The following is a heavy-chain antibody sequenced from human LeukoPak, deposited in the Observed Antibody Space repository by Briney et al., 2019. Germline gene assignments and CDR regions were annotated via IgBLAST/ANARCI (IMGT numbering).Heavy chain of an antibody. CDR1: GGSISSYY. J-gene: IGHJ5*02. Sequence: SETLSLTCTVSGGSISSYYWSWIRQPPGKGLEWIGYIYYSGGTNYNPSLKSRVTISVDTSKNQFSLKLSSVTAADTAVYYCASSSIAVAGTWFDPWGQGTLVTASS. CDR2: IYYSGGT. D-gene: IGHD6-19*01. V-gene: IGHV4-59*08. CDR3: ASSSIAVAGTWFDP.